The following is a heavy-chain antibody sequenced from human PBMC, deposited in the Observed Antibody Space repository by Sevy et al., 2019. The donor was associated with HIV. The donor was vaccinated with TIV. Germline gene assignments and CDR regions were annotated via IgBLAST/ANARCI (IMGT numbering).Heavy chain of an antibody. D-gene: IGHD2-2*01. CDR2: INHSGST. V-gene: IGHV4-34*01. J-gene: IGHJ5*02. CDR3: ARAPPVVVVPGAPSWVDP. Sequence: SETLSLTCAVYGGSFSGYYWNWIRQPPGKGLEWIGEINHSGSTHYNPSLKSRITISVDTSKNQFSLRLNSVTAADTAVYYWARAPPVVVVPGAPSWVDPWGQGTLVTVSS. CDR1: GGSFSGYY.